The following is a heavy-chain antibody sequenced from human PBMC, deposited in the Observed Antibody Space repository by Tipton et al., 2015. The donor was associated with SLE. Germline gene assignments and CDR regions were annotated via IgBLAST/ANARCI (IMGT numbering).Heavy chain of an antibody. CDR3: ARSGYGRGSFFHH. D-gene: IGHD5-12*01. CDR1: AGSFSGYY. Sequence: LRLSCAVSAGSFSGYYWSWIRQSPVRGLEWIGETNHSGSPNYNPSLKSRVTISVHTSKNQFSLKLNSVTAADTAMYYCARSGYGRGSFFHHWGQGTRVTVSS. J-gene: IGHJ1*01. CDR2: TNHSGSP. V-gene: IGHV4-34*01.